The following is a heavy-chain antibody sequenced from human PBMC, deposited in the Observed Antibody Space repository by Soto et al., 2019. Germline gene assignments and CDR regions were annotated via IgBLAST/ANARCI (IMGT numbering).Heavy chain of an antibody. J-gene: IGHJ4*02. V-gene: IGHV3-23*01. CDR1: GLTFSXYX. CDR2: ISGSGGST. Sequence: PGGSLRLSCAXXGLTFSXYXMSWVRQAPGKGLEWVPAISGSGGSTYYADSVKGRFTISRDNSKNTLYLQMNSLRAEDTAVYYCAKGVSSWYLVFDYWGQGTLVTVSS. CDR3: AKGVSSWYLVFDY. D-gene: IGHD6-13*01.